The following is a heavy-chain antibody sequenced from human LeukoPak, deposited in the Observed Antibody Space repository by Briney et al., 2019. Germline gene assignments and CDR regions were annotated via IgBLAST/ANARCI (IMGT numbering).Heavy chain of an antibody. Sequence: GRSLRLSCAASGFTFSSYAMHWVRQAPGKGLEWVAVISYDGSNKYYADSVKGRFTISRDNSKNTLYLQMNNLRAEDTAVYYCAKDGRGYCSGGSCYNFDYWGQGTLVTVSS. D-gene: IGHD2-15*01. V-gene: IGHV3-30-3*01. CDR2: ISYDGSNK. J-gene: IGHJ4*02. CDR3: AKDGRGYCSGGSCYNFDY. CDR1: GFTFSSYA.